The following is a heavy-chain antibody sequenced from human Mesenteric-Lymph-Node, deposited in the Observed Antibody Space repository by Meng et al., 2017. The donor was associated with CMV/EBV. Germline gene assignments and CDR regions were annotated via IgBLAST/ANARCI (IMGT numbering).Heavy chain of an antibody. D-gene: IGHD2-2*01. CDR3: ARDAQYAPYREGGIYYGMDV. Sequence: ASVKVSCKASRYTFTGYYIHWVRQAPGQGLEWMGWINPKDAGTNYAQKFQGRVTMTGDTSISTAYMELSRLSSDDTAVYYCARDAQYAPYREGGIYYGMDVWGQGTTVTVSS. J-gene: IGHJ6*02. CDR1: RYTFTGYY. CDR2: INPKDAGT. V-gene: IGHV1-2*02.